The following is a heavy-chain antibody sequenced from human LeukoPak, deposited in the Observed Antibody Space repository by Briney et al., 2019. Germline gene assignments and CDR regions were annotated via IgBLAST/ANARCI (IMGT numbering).Heavy chain of an antibody. CDR1: GYTFTGYY. D-gene: IGHD3-3*01. CDR3: ARGYDFWSGYYTDYMDV. CDR2: INPNSGGT. Sequence: ASVKVSCKASGYTFTGYYMHWVRQAPGQGLEWMGWINPNSGGTNYAQKFQGRVTMTRDTSISTAYMELSRLRSDDTAVYYCARGYDFWSGYYTDYMDVWGKGTTVTVSS. V-gene: IGHV1-2*02. J-gene: IGHJ6*03.